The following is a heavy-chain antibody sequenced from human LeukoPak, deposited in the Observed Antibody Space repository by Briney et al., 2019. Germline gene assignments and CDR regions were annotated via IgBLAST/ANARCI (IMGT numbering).Heavy chain of an antibody. Sequence: ASVKVSCKASGYTFTSYGISWVRQAPGQGLEWMGWINAYNGNTNYAQKLQGRVTMTTDTSTSTAYMELRSLRSDDTAVYYCARAIAVFNWFDPWGQGTLVTVSS. CDR3: ARAIAVFNWFDP. J-gene: IGHJ5*02. CDR1: GYTFTSYG. V-gene: IGHV1-18*01. CDR2: INAYNGNT. D-gene: IGHD6-19*01.